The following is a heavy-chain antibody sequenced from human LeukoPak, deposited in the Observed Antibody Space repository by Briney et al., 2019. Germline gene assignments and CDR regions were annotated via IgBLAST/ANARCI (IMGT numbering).Heavy chain of an antibody. J-gene: IGHJ4*02. V-gene: IGHV3-23*01. D-gene: IGHD3-3*02. CDR1: GFTFNSYA. Sequence: AGGSLRLSCAASGFTFNSYAMSWVRQAPGKGLEWVSAISGSGGSTYYADSVKGRFTISRDNSKNTLYLQMNSLRAEDTAVYYCAKIPLADTTEYYFDYWGQGTLVTVSS. CDR2: ISGSGGST. CDR3: AKIPLADTTEYYFDY.